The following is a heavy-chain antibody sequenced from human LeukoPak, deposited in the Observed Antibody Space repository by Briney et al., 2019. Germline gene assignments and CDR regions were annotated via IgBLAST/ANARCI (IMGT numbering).Heavy chain of an antibody. CDR2: IDSGGGT. J-gene: IGHJ4*02. CDR1: GFTFRNNA. V-gene: IGHV3-23*01. D-gene: IGHD3-16*01. CDR3: AKGPQGD. Sequence: GGSLSLSCAASGFTFRNNAMSWVRQAPGKGLEWVSAIDSGGGTYYANSVKGRFTISRDNSKNTLYLQLSSLRVEDTAVYYCAKGPQGDWGQGALVTVSS.